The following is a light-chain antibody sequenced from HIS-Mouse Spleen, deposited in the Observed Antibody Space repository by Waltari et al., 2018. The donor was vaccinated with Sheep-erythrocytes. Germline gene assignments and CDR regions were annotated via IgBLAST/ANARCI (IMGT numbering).Light chain of an antibody. CDR1: QSISSY. J-gene: IGKJ1*01. CDR3: LQHNSYPRT. Sequence: DIQMTQSPSSLSASVGDRVTITCRASQSISSYLNWYQQKPGKAPKLRIYAASSLQSGVPSRFSGSGSGTESTLTISSLQPEDFATYYCLQHNSYPRTFGQGTKVEIK. V-gene: IGKV1-17*01. CDR2: AAS.